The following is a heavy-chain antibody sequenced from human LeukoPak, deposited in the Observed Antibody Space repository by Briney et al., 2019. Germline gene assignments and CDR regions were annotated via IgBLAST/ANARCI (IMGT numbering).Heavy chain of an antibody. J-gene: IGHJ6*03. D-gene: IGHD2-2*01. CDR3: AGTRPNYYYYYMDV. CDR2: INPNSGGT. Sequence: ASVKVSCKASGYAFTGYYMHWVRQAPGQGLEWMGRINPNSGGTNYAQKFQGRVTMTRDTSISTAYMELSRPRSDDTAVYYCAGTRPNYYYYYMDVWGKGTTVTVSS. V-gene: IGHV1-2*06. CDR1: GYAFTGYY.